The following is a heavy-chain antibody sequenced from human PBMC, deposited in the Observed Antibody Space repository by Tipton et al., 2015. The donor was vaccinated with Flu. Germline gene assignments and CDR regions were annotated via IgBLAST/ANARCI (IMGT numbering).Heavy chain of an antibody. CDR3: ARGGSGYPPGGMDV. CDR2: IYYSGST. V-gene: IGHV4-31*03. CDR1: GGSISSGGYY. J-gene: IGHJ6*02. D-gene: IGHD3-22*01. Sequence: TLSLTCTVSGGSISSGGYYWSWIRQHPGKGLEWIGYIYYSGSTYYNPSLKSRVTISVDTSKNQFSLKLSSVTAADTAVYYCARGGSGYPPGGMDVWGQGTTVTVSS.